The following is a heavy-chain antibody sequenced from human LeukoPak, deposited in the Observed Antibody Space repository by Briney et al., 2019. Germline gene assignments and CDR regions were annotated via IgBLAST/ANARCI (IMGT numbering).Heavy chain of an antibody. CDR3: TTVRFLEWFLAPFYYMDV. J-gene: IGHJ6*03. D-gene: IGHD3-3*01. CDR1: GFTFSNAW. CDR2: IKSKTDGGTS. Sequence: GGSLRLSCAASGFTFSNAWMSWVRQAPGKGLEWVGRIKSKTDGGTSDYAAPVKGRFTISRDDSKNTLYLQMNSLKTEDTAVYYCTTVRFLEWFLAPFYYMDVWGKGTTVTVSS. V-gene: IGHV3-15*01.